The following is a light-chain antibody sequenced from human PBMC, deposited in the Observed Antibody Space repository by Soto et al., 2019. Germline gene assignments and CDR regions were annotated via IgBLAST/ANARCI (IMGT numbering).Light chain of an antibody. CDR1: QSISSY. V-gene: IGKV1-39*01. CDR2: AAS. Sequence: DIHRTQAPSSLSASLGDMVTITFRASQSISSYLNWYQQKPGKAPKLLIYAASSLQSGVPSRFSGSGSGTDFTLTISSLQPEDFATYYCQQSYSTPITFGQGTRLEIK. J-gene: IGKJ5*01. CDR3: QQSYSTPIT.